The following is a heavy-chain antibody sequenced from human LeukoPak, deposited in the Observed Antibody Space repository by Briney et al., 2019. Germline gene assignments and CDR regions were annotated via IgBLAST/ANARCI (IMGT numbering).Heavy chain of an antibody. Sequence: ASVKVSCKASGYTFTGYYMHWVRQAPGQGPEWMGWINPNSGNTNYAQKLQGRVAMTTDTSTSTAYMELRSLRSDDTAVYYCARVVYGDYGVDYWGQGTLVTVSS. CDR3: ARVVYGDYGVDY. J-gene: IGHJ4*02. CDR1: GYTFTGYY. D-gene: IGHD4-17*01. CDR2: INPNSGNT. V-gene: IGHV1-18*04.